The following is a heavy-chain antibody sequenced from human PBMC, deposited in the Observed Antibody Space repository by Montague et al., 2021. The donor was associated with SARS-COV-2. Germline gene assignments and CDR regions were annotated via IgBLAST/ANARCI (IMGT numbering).Heavy chain of an antibody. V-gene: IGHV4-59*12. CDR2: TSYSGST. D-gene: IGHD3-3*01. J-gene: IGHJ6*02. Sequence: SETLSLTCTVSGGSISPYYWSWIRRSPGKGLECIGYTSYSGSTDYNPSLKSRVTISIDTSKNQFSLKLSSVTAADTAVYYCARWGEYYDSPYYYYAMDVWGQGTTVTVSS. CDR3: ARWGEYYDSPYYYYAMDV. CDR1: GGSISPYY.